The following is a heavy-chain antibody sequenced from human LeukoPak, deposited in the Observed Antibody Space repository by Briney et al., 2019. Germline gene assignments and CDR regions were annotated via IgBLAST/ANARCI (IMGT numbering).Heavy chain of an antibody. D-gene: IGHD2-15*01. V-gene: IGHV4-59*01. CDR2: IYYSGST. Sequence: PSETLSLTCTVSGGSISSYYWSWIRQPPGKGLEWIGYIYYSGSTNYNPSLKSRVTISVDTSKNQFSLKLSSVTAADTAVYYCARDDRYCSGGSCYPGAFDIWGQGTMVTVSS. CDR3: ARDDRYCSGGSCYPGAFDI. CDR1: GGSISSYY. J-gene: IGHJ3*02.